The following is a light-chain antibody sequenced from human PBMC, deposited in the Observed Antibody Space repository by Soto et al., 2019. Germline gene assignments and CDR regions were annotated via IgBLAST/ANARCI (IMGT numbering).Light chain of an antibody. CDR3: QQSSSTPFT. V-gene: IGKV1-39*01. Sequence: DIQMTQAPSSLSASVGDRVTITFRASQSITTSLSWHQQKPGKAPKVLIYGASKLQGGVPSRFRGSGSGTDLTLTISSLQPEDFAAYYCQQSSSTPFTFGPGTRVDV. CDR2: GAS. CDR1: QSITTS. J-gene: IGKJ3*01.